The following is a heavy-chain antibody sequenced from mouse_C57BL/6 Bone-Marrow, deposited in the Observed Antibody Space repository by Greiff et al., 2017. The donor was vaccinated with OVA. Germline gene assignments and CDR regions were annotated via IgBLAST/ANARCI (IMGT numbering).Heavy chain of an antibody. Sequence: EVKLMESGGGLVQPGGSLKLSCAASGFTFSDYYMYWVRQTPEKRLEWVAYISNGGGSTYYPDTVKGRFTISRDNAKNTLYLQMSRLKSEDTAMYYCARLDWYFDVWGTGTTVTVSS. CDR3: ARLDWYFDV. V-gene: IGHV5-12*01. J-gene: IGHJ1*03. CDR1: GFTFSDYY. CDR2: ISNGGGST.